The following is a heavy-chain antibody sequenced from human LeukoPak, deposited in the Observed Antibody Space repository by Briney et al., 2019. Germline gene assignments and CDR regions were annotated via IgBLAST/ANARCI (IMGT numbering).Heavy chain of an antibody. D-gene: IGHD5-12*01. Sequence: GGSLRLSCAASGFTFSTYSMNWVRQAPGKGLEWVSYISSSSSTIYYADSVKGRFTISRDNAKDSLYLQMNSLRAEDTAVYYCARDPGSGYEEHFDYWGQGTLVTVSS. CDR1: GFTFSTYS. CDR3: ARDPGSGYEEHFDY. J-gene: IGHJ4*02. V-gene: IGHV3-48*04. CDR2: ISSSSSTI.